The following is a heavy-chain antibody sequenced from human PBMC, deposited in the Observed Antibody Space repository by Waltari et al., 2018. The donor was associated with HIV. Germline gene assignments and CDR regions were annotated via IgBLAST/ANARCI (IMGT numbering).Heavy chain of an antibody. CDR1: GGSISSSSYY. CDR2: IYYSGST. Sequence: QLQLQESGPGLVKPSETLSLTCTVSGGSISSSSYYWGWIRQPPGKGLEWIGSIYYSGSTDYNPSLKSRVTISVDTSKNQFSLKLSSVTAADTAVYYCASFRAAAFDYWGQGTLVTVSS. J-gene: IGHJ4*02. CDR3: ASFRAAAFDY. D-gene: IGHD6-13*01. V-gene: IGHV4-39*01.